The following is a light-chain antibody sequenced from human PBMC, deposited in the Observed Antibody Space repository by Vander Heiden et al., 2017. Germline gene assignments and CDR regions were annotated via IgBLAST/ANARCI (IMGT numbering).Light chain of an antibody. V-gene: IGKV3-11*01. CDR2: DAS. J-gene: IGKJ2*01. Sequence: EIVLTQSPVTLSLSPGERATLPCRASQSVSSYLAWYQQKPGQAPRLLIYDASNRATGIPTRFSGSRSGTDFTLTISRLEPEDFAVYYCQQRSNWPTFGQGTKLEIK. CDR1: QSVSSY. CDR3: QQRSNWPT.